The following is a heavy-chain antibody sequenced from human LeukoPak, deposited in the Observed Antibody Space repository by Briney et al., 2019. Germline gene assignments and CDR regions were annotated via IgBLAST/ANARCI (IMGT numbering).Heavy chain of an antibody. Sequence: ASVKVSCKASGYTFTSYYMHWVRQAPGQGLEWMGIINPSGGSTSYAQKFQGRVTMTRDMSTSTVYMELSSLRSEDTAVCYCARASSSWYENVGHFDYWGQGTLVTVSS. J-gene: IGHJ4*02. CDR2: INPSGGST. CDR3: ARASSSWYENVGHFDY. D-gene: IGHD6-13*01. CDR1: GYTFTSYY. V-gene: IGHV1-46*01.